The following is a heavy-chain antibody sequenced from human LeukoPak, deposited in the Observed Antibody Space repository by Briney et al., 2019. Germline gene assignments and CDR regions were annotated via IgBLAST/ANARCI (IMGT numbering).Heavy chain of an antibody. Sequence: GGSLRLSCAASGFTFSAYGIHWVRQPPGKGLEWVAMTWFDGSNKFYADAVKGRFTIHRDNSKNTLYLQMNSLRAEDTAVYYCATELSSDTAFDYWGQGTLVAVSS. CDR1: GFTFSAYG. V-gene: IGHV3-33*03. J-gene: IGHJ4*02. D-gene: IGHD5-18*01. CDR2: TWFDGSNK. CDR3: ATELSSDTAFDY.